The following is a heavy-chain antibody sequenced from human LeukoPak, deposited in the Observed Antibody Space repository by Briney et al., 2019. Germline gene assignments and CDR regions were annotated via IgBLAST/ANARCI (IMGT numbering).Heavy chain of an antibody. V-gene: IGHV1-69*13. Sequence: ASVKVSCKASGGTFSSYAISWVRQAPGQGLEWMGGIIPIFGTANYAQKFQGRVTITADESTSTAYMELSSLRSKDTAVYYCARVDPDYDFWSGYYFDYWGQGTLVTVSS. J-gene: IGHJ4*02. CDR1: GGTFSSYA. CDR3: ARVDPDYDFWSGYYFDY. D-gene: IGHD3-3*01. CDR2: IIPIFGTA.